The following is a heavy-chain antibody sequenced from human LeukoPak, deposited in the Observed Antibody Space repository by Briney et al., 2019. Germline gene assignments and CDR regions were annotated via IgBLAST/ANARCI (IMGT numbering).Heavy chain of an antibody. CDR1: GGSISSYY. Sequence: SETLCLTCTVSGGSISSYYWSWIRQPPGKGLEWIGYIYYSGSTNYNPSLKSRVTISVDTSKNQFSLKLSSVTAADTAVYYCARAMVRGHGYNWFDPWGQGTLVTVSS. V-gene: IGHV4-59*01. J-gene: IGHJ5*02. CDR2: IYYSGST. CDR3: ARAMVRGHGYNWFDP. D-gene: IGHD3-10*01.